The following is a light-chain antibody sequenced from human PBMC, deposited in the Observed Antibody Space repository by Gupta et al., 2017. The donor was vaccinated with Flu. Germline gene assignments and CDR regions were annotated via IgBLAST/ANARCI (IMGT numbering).Light chain of an antibody. Sequence: QSALTQPSSVSGSPGQSITISCTGTSTDIGTYNYVSCYQQPPGTPPKLLLDEVTNRPSGVASRSAANNAGTTALLNTCGHQGEDEAYYYCTSYKNTGGGVFGGGTTLTVL. V-gene: IGLV2-14*01. J-gene: IGLJ3*02. CDR3: TSYKNTGGGV. CDR2: EVT. CDR1: STDIGTYNY.